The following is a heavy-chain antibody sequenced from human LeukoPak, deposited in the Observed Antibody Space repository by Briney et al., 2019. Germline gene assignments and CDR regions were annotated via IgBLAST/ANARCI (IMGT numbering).Heavy chain of an antibody. CDR2: INPNSGGT. D-gene: IGHD2-2*01. CDR3: ARDHPPIPAAKYYYYGMDV. V-gene: IGHV1-2*02. J-gene: IGHJ6*02. CDR1: GYTFTGYY. Sequence: ASVKVSYKASGYTFTGYYMHWVRQAPGQGLEWMGWINPNSGGTNYAQKFQGRVTMTRDTSISTAYMELSRLRSDDTAVYYCARDHPPIPAAKYYYYGMDVWGQGTTVTVSS.